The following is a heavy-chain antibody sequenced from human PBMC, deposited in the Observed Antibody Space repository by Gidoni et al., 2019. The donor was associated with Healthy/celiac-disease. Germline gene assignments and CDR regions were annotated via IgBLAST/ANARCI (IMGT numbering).Heavy chain of an antibody. J-gene: IGHJ2*01. Sequence: EVQLLESGGGLVQPGGSLRLSCAASGFTFSSYAMSWVRQAPGKGLEWVSAISGSGGSTYYADAVKGRFTISRDNSKNTLYLQMNSLRAEYTAVYYCAKVMEWLGYCSSTSCLYWYFDLWGRGTLVTVSS. D-gene: IGHD2-2*01. CDR2: ISGSGGST. CDR3: AKVMEWLGYCSSTSCLYWYFDL. V-gene: IGHV3-23*01. CDR1: GFTFSSYA.